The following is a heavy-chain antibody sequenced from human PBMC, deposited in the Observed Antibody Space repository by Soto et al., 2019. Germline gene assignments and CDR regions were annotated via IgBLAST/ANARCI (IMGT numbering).Heavy chain of an antibody. Sequence: GGSLRLSCAASGFTFSNAWMSWVRQAPGKGLEWVGRIKSKTDGGTTDYAATVKGRFTISRDDSKNTLYLQMNSLKTEDTAVYYCTTGDGPIYYDSSGYYFDYWGQGTLVTVSS. D-gene: IGHD3-22*01. J-gene: IGHJ4*02. CDR2: IKSKTDGGTT. V-gene: IGHV3-15*01. CDR1: GFTFSNAW. CDR3: TTGDGPIYYDSSGYYFDY.